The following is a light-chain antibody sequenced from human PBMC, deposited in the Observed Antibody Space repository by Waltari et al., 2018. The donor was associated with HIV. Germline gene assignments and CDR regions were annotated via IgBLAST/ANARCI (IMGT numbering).Light chain of an antibody. V-gene: IGKV4-1*01. Sequence: DVVMTQSPDSLTVSVGERATLNCKSSQSLLYGSNYKHYLAWYQQRPGHGPRLLIYWASTRQTGIPDRFSGSGSGTEFSLTISSLQAEDVAVYYCQQYYHVPYTFGQGTKLEIK. CDR3: QQYYHVPYT. CDR1: QSLLYGSNYKHY. J-gene: IGKJ2*01. CDR2: WAS.